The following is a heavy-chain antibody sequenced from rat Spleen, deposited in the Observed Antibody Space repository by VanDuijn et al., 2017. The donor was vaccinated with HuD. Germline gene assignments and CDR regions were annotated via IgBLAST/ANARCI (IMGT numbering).Heavy chain of an antibody. V-gene: IGHV3-1*01. J-gene: IGHJ3*01. D-gene: IGHD5-1*01. CDR1: GYSITSNY. Sequence: EVQLQESGPGLVKPSQSLSLTCSVTGYSITSNYWGWIRKFPGNKMEWMGYISYSGSTSYNPSLKSRISITRDTSKNQFFLQLNSVTTEDTATYYCARSDWGRFAYWGQGTLVTVSS. CDR2: ISYSGST. CDR3: ARSDWGRFAY.